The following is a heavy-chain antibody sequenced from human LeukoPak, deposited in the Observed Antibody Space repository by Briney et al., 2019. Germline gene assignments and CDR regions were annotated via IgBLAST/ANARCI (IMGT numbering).Heavy chain of an antibody. D-gene: IGHD3-22*01. Sequence: KSGGSLRLSCAASGFTFSGSAMHWVRQAPGKGLEWVSAISGSGGSTYYADSVKGRFTVSRDNSKNTLYLQMNSLRAEDTAVYYCEKDYDSSGNNWFDPWGQGTLVTVSS. CDR1: GFTFSGSA. CDR3: EKDYDSSGNNWFDP. J-gene: IGHJ5*02. CDR2: ISGSGGST. V-gene: IGHV3-23*01.